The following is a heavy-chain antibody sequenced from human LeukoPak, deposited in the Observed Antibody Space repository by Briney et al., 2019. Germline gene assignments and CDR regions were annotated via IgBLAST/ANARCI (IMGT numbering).Heavy chain of an antibody. J-gene: IGHJ3*02. CDR1: GGSISSLY. CDR3: VRLQPNTGEWAFDI. V-gene: IGHV4-59*11. CDR2: ISNGGST. Sequence: PSQTLSLTCTVSGGSISSLYWSWIRQPPGEGLEWIGYISNGGSTKYNPSLKNRVTISVDTSKNQLSLKLSSVTAADTAVYHCVRLQPNTGEWAFDIWGQGTMVSVSS. D-gene: IGHD1-1*01.